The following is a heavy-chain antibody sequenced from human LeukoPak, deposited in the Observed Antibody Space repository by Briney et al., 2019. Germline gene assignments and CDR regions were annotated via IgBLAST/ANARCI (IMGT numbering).Heavy chain of an antibody. CDR2: INHSGST. CDR3: ARGVYSSSSPGGMDV. D-gene: IGHD6-6*01. CDR1: GGSFSGYY. Sequence: SETLSLTCAVYGGSFSGYYWSWIRQPPGKGLEWIGEINHSGSTNYNPSLKSRVTISVDTSKNQFSLKLSSVTAADTAVYYCARGVYSSSSPGGMDVWGQGTTVTVSS. V-gene: IGHV4-34*01. J-gene: IGHJ6*02.